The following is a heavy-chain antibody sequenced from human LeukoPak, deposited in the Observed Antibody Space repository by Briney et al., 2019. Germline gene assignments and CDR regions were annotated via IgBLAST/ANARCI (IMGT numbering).Heavy chain of an antibody. V-gene: IGHV3-7*02. CDR3: TRAGYCSDASCYVPDY. CDR1: GFIFRNYW. D-gene: IGHD2-2*01. J-gene: IGHJ4*02. Sequence: GGSLRLSCVASGFIFRNYWMSWVRQAPGKGLEWVANINHDGGDKNYVDSVKGRFTISRDNARNSLYLQMNSLTDKDTAVYYCTRAGYCSDASCYVPDYWGQGTLVTVSS. CDR2: INHDGGDK.